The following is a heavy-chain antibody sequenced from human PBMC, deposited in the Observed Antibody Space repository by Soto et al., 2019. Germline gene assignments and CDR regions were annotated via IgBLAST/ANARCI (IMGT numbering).Heavy chain of an antibody. CDR3: AKDKDWSGVYGMDV. CDR1: AFSLSSYA. D-gene: IGHD3-3*01. V-gene: IGHV3-23*01. Sequence: GGSLRLSCAASAFSLSSYAINWARQAPGKGLEWVTAINGGITTYYADSVKGRFTISSDNSKNTLYLQKNSLRAEDTAVYYWAKDKDWSGVYGMDVWGQGTTVTVSS. J-gene: IGHJ6*02. CDR2: INGGITT.